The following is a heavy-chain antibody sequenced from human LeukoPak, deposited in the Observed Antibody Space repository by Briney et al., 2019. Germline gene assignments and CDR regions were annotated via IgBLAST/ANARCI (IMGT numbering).Heavy chain of an antibody. V-gene: IGHV4-34*01. CDR1: GVSFSGYY. CDR3: ARAIRDDVVVTAIGGAYFDY. CDR2: INHSGST. Sequence: SETLSLTCAVYGVSFSGYYWSWIRQPPGKGLEWIGEINHSGSTNYNPSLKSRVAISVDTSKNQFSLKLSSVTAADTAVYYCARAIRDDVVVTAIGGAYFDYWGQGTLVTASS. J-gene: IGHJ4*02. D-gene: IGHD2-21*02.